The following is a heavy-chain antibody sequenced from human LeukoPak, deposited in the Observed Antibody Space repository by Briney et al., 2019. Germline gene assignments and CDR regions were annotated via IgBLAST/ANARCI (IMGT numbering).Heavy chain of an antibody. CDR3: ARGYSGYVN. V-gene: IGHV3-7*05. J-gene: IGHJ4*02. CDR1: GFTLSSYW. D-gene: IGHD5-12*01. Sequence: GGSLRLSCAASGFTLSSYWMSWVRQAPGKGLEWVANIKQDGSEKYHVDSVKGRFTISRDNAKNSLYLQMNSLRAEDTAVYYCARGYSGYVNWGQGTLVTVSS. CDR2: IKQDGSEK.